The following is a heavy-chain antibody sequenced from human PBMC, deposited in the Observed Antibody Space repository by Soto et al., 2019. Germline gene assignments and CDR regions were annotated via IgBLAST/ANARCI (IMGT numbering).Heavy chain of an antibody. CDR3: AKDRGGGAARPRGGMDV. Sequence: QVRLVESGEGGAQLGGSLGLSVEASGLTFSPNGFYGVAQPPGRGLEWAAAISYDGLNKYYADSVKGRFTISRDNSKNELYLQMNSLRIEDTAVYYCAKDRGGGAARPRGGMDVWGQGTTVIVSS. V-gene: IGHV3-30*18. CDR1: GLTFSPNG. CDR2: ISYDGLNK. J-gene: IGHJ6*02. D-gene: IGHD6-6*01.